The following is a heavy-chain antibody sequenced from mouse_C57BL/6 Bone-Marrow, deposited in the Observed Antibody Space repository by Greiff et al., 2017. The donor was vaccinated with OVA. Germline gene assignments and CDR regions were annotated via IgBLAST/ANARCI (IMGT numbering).Heavy chain of an antibody. Sequence: QVQLQQSGAELAKPGASVKLSCKASGYTFTSSWMNWVKQRPGQGLEWIGYINPSGGYTKYNRKFKGKATLTADKSSSTAYMQLSSLTYEDSAVYYCARLLYYDYGGYAMDYWGQGTSVTVSS. CDR2: INPSGGYT. CDR1: GYTFTSSW. J-gene: IGHJ4*01. CDR3: ARLLYYDYGGYAMDY. D-gene: IGHD2-4*01. V-gene: IGHV1-7*01.